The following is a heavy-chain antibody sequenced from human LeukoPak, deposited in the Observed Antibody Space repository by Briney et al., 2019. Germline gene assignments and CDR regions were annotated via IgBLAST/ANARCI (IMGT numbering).Heavy chain of an antibody. CDR3: ASAAAYYYYQYMDV. J-gene: IGHJ6*03. V-gene: IGHV3-20*04. CDR2: INWNGDST. D-gene: IGHD6-13*01. Sequence: GESLKISCAASGFTFEADGMSWVRQAPGKGLEWVSGINWNGDSTGYADSVKGRFTISRDNAKNALYLQMNSLRAEDTALYYCASAAAYYYYQYMDVWGKGTTVIVSS. CDR1: GFTFEADG.